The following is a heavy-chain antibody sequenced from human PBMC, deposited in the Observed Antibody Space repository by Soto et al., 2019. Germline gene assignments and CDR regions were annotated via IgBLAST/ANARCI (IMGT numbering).Heavy chain of an antibody. J-gene: IGHJ3*02. CDR3: AKTTDGWFSAFEI. V-gene: IGHV3-23*01. CDR2: ISGSGTTA. Sequence: ERPGGSLRLSCAASGFVFSSYAMSWVRQAPGKGLEWVSAISGSGTTAYYADSVKGRFIFSRDNPKNTMYLQMNSLRAEDTAVYFCAKTTDGWFSAFEIWGQGTVVTVSS. D-gene: IGHD6-19*01. CDR1: GFVFSSYA.